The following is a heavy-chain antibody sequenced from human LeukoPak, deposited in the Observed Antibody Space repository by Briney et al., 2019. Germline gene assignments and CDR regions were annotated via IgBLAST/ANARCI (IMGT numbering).Heavy chain of an antibody. J-gene: IGHJ3*01. D-gene: IGHD3-3*01. CDR2: VNPNSGNT. V-gene: IGHV1-8*01. CDR3: ARVLAPFRFMEWTDAFDL. Sequence: ASVKVSCKASGYTFTSYDIHWVRQATGQGLELMGWVNPNSGNTAYGEKFQGRVTMTSGTSVNTVYMELSGLRSEDTAVYYCARVLAPFRFMEWTDAFDLWGQGTMVTVSS. CDR1: GYTFTSYD.